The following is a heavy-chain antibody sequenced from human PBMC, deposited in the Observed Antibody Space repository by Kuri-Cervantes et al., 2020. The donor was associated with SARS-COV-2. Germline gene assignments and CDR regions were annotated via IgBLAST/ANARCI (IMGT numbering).Heavy chain of an antibody. D-gene: IGHD6-13*01. CDR1: GGSFSGYY. Sequence: SETLSLTCAVYGGSFSGYYWSWIRQPPGKGLEWIGEINHSGSTYYNPSLKSRVTISVDTSKNQFSLKLSSVTAADTAVYYCARRPIAAAGTGFDYWGQGTLVTVSS. CDR3: ARRPIAAAGTGFDY. CDR2: INHSGST. V-gene: IGHV4-34*01. J-gene: IGHJ4*02.